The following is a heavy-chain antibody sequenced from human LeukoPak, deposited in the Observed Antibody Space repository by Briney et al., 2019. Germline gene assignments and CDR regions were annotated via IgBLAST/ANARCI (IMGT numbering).Heavy chain of an antibody. CDR2: MNPNSGNT. V-gene: IGHV1-8*01. D-gene: IGHD3-22*01. CDR1: GYTFIGYD. J-gene: IGHJ4*02. Sequence: ASVTVSCKASGYTFIGYDINWVRQATGQGLEWMGWMNPNSGNTGYAQKFQGRVTMTRTTSISTAYMELSSLRSEDTAVYYCTVARYYYNSSGYYPFDYWGQGTLVTVSS. CDR3: TVARYYYNSSGYYPFDY.